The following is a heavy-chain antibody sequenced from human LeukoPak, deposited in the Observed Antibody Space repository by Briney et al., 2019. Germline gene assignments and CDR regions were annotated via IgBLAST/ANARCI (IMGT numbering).Heavy chain of an antibody. CDR3: ARGGSYLSAFDI. CDR2: IYSGGRT. D-gene: IGHD1-26*01. CDR1: GFTVSRNY. J-gene: IGHJ3*02. V-gene: IGHV3-53*01. Sequence: GGPLRLSCAASGFTVSRNYMSWVRQAPGKGLEWVSVIYSGGRTYYADSVKGRFTISRDNSKNTLYLQMNSLRAEDTAVYYCARGGSYLSAFDIWGQGTMVTVSS.